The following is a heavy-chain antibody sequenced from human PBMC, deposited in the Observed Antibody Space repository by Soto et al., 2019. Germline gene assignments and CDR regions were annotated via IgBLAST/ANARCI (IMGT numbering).Heavy chain of an antibody. CDR3: SRNGGGNSSTNY. Sequence: ASVKVSCKTSGYTFPSYYMHWVRQAPGQGLEWMGIINPSGGSTRYAQKLQGRVTMTKDTSTSTVYMELSSLRSEDTAVYYCSRNGGGNSSTNYWCQGTLVTVS. V-gene: IGHV1-46*01. J-gene: IGHJ4*02. CDR2: INPSGGST. CDR1: GYTFPSYY. D-gene: IGHD6-6*01.